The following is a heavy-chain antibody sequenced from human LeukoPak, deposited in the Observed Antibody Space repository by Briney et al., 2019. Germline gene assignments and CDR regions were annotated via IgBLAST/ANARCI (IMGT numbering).Heavy chain of an antibody. CDR1: GITFSSYG. J-gene: IGHJ4*02. D-gene: IGHD2-21*02. Sequence: GGSLRLSCAASGITFSSYGMHWVRQAPGKGLEWVAVISYDGSNKYYADSVKGRFTISRDNSKNTLYLQMNSLRAEDTAVYYCAKDLPAYCGGDCYPDYWGQGTLVTVSS. CDR3: AKDLPAYCGGDCYPDY. CDR2: ISYDGSNK. V-gene: IGHV3-30*18.